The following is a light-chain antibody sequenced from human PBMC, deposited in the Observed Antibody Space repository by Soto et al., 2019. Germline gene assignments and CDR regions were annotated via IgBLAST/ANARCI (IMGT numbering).Light chain of an antibody. J-gene: IGKJ1*01. CDR1: QSVSSSY. V-gene: IGKV3-20*01. CDR2: DAS. Sequence: IVFTQAPGTLSLSPGERATLSWSTSQSVSSSYLAWYQQKPGQAPRLLIHDASSRATGISDRFTGSGSGTDFTLTITTLEPEDFAVYYCQQYGSSPRTFGLGTKVDIK. CDR3: QQYGSSPRT.